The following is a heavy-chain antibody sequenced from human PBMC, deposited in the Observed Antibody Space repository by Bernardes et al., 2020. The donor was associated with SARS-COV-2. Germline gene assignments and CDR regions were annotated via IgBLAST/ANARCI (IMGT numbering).Heavy chain of an antibody. V-gene: IGHV3-23*01. CDR1: GFTFSSYA. CDR3: AKEGRGGGYDFRYYGMDV. CDR2: ISGSGGST. D-gene: IGHD5-12*01. Sequence: GGSLILSCAASGFTFSSYAMSWVRQAPGKGLEWVSAISGSGGSTYYADSVKGRFTISRDNSKNTLYLQMNSLRAEDTAVYYCAKEGRGGGYDFRYYGMDVWGQGTTVTVSS. J-gene: IGHJ6*02.